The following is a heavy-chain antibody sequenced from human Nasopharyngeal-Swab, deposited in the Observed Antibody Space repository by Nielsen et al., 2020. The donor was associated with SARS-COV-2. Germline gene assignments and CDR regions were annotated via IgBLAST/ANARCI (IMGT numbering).Heavy chain of an antibody. J-gene: IGHJ5*02. V-gene: IGHV1-18*01. D-gene: IGHD5-12*01. Sequence: ASVKVSCKASGYTSTSYGISWVRQAPAQGLEWMGWISAYNGNTNYAQKLQGRVTMTTDTSTSTAYMELRSLRSDDTAVYYCARATTPANWFDPWGQGTLVTVSS. CDR1: GYTSTSYG. CDR3: ARATTPANWFDP. CDR2: ISAYNGNT.